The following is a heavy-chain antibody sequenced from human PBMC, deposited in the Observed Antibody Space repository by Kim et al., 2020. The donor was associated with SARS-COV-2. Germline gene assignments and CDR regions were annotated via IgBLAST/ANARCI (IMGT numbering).Heavy chain of an antibody. J-gene: IGHJ6*02. CDR2: IYPGDSDT. Sequence: GESLKISCKGSGYSFTSYWIGWVRQMPGKGLEWMGIIYPGDSDTRYSPSFQGQVTISADKSISTAYLQWSSLKASDTAMYYCARQTRGPSSGYYFTPGYYGMDVWGQGTTVTVSS. D-gene: IGHD3-22*01. CDR1: GYSFTSYW. CDR3: ARQTRGPSSGYYFTPGYYGMDV. V-gene: IGHV5-51*01.